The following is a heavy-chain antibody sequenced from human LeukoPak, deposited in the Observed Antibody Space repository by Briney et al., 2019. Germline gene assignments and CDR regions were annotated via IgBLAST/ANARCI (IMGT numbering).Heavy chain of an antibody. CDR3: ARDRDSSSWYVRPAGWFDP. CDR2: ISSSGSTI. Sequence: GGSLRLSCAGSGFIFSDYVISWVRQAPGKGLEWVSYISSSGSTIYYADSVKGRFTISRDNAKNSLYLQMNSLRAEDTAVYYCARDRDSSSWYVRPAGWFDPWGQGTLVTVSS. D-gene: IGHD6-13*01. CDR1: GFIFSDYV. J-gene: IGHJ5*02. V-gene: IGHV3-11*01.